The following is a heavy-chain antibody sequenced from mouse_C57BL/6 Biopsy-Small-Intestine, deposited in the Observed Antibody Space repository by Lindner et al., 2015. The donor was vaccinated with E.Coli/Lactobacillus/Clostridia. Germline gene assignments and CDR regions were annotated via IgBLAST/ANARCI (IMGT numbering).Heavy chain of an antibody. CDR3: ARFGLRSLYFDY. D-gene: IGHD1-1*01. Sequence: VQLQESGAELARPGASVKMSCKASGYTFTSYTMHWVKQRPGQGLEWIGYINPSSGYTKYNQKFKDKATLTADKSSSTVYMQLSSLTSEDSAVYYCARFGLRSLYFDYWGQGTTLTVSS. CDR1: GYTFTSYT. J-gene: IGHJ2*01. V-gene: IGHV1-4*01. CDR2: INPSSGYT.